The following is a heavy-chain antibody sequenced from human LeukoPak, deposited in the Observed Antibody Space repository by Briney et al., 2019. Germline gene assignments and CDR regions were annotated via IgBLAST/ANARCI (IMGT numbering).Heavy chain of an antibody. CDR2: ISSSGDIL. CDR1: VFTFSDSY. V-gene: IGHV3-11*01. J-gene: IGHJ4*02. CDR3: ARVAWFGEFSFDY. D-gene: IGHD3-10*01. Sequence: GGSLRLSCAASVFTFSDSYMAWIRQAPGKGLEWGSYISSSGDILNYADSVKGRFTVPRDNAKNSLYLQMNSLRAEDTAVYYCARVAWFGEFSFDYWGQGTLVTVSS.